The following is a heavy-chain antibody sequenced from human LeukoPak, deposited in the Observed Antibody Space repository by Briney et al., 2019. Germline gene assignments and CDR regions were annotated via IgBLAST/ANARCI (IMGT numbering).Heavy chain of an antibody. J-gene: IGHJ4*02. CDR2: FDPEDGET. CDR3: ATENTMAWHFDY. D-gene: IGHD3-3*01. Sequence: ASVKVSCKVSGYTLTELSMHWVRQAPGKGLEWMGGFDPEDGETIYAQKFQGRVTMTEDTSTDTAYMELSSLRSEDTAVYYCATENTMAWHFDYWGQGTLVTVSS. CDR1: GYTLTELS. V-gene: IGHV1-24*01.